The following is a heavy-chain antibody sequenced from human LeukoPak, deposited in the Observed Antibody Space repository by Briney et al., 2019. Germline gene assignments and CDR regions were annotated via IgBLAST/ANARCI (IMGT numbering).Heavy chain of an antibody. Sequence: ASVKVSCKASGYTFTGYYMHWVRQAPGQGLECIGWINPNSGGTNYAQKFQGRVTMTRGTSISTAYMELSRLRSDDTAVYYCARNLERWLQLRNSAFAPWGQGTLVTVSS. J-gene: IGHJ5*02. CDR2: INPNSGGT. V-gene: IGHV1-2*02. CDR3: ARNLERWLQLRNSAFAP. CDR1: GYTFTGYY. D-gene: IGHD5-24*01.